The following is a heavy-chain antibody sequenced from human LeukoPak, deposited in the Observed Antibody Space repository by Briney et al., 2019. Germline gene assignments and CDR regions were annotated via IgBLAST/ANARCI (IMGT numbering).Heavy chain of an antibody. Sequence: PSETLSLTCTVSGGSISSGDYYWSWIRQPPGKGLEWIGYIYYSGSTYYNPSLKSRVTISVDTSKNQFSLKLSSVTAADTAVYYCARVVERLDNWFDPWGQGTLVTVSS. V-gene: IGHV4-30-4*01. D-gene: IGHD1-1*01. CDR2: IYYSGST. CDR3: ARVVERLDNWFDP. CDR1: GGSISSGDYY. J-gene: IGHJ5*02.